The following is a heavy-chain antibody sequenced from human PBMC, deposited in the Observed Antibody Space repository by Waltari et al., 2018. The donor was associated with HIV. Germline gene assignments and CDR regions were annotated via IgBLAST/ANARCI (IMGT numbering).Heavy chain of an antibody. Sequence: QLQESGPGLVKPSQTLSLTCTVSGGSISSGSYHWSWIRQPAGKGLEGIGRLYTSGSTDYNPSLKSRATISGDTSKNQFSLKLSSVTAADTAVYYCARGVVGGYDLGNNWFDPWGQGTLVTVSS. CDR1: GGSISSGSYH. D-gene: IGHD5-12*01. J-gene: IGHJ5*02. CDR2: LYTSGST. CDR3: ARGVVGGYDLGNNWFDP. V-gene: IGHV4-61*02.